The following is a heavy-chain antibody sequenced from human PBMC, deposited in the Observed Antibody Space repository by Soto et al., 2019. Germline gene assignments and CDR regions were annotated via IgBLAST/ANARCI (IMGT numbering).Heavy chain of an antibody. Sequence: SVKVSCKASGGTFSRYAISWVRQAPGQGLEWMGGIIPIFGTANYAQKFQGRVTITADKSTRTAYMELSSLRSEDTAVYYCASGVFFFGQPPDCDIYLCCRGALVTISA. CDR1: GGTFSRYA. CDR3: ASGVFFFGQPPDCDIYL. CDR2: IIPIFGTA. V-gene: IGHV1-69*06. D-gene: IGHD2-21*02. J-gene: IGHJ2*01.